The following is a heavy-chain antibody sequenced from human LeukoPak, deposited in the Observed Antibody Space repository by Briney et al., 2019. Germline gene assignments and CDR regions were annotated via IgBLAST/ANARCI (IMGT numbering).Heavy chain of an antibody. CDR3: ATVAAAGYYDY. CDR1: GFSFSDAW. J-gene: IGHJ4*02. CDR2: IKSNTDGGTT. V-gene: IGHV3-15*01. D-gene: IGHD6-13*01. Sequence: GGSLRLSCAASGFSFSDAWMSWVRQAPGKGLEWVGRIKSNTDGGTTDYAAHVKGRFTISRDDSKDSLYLQMYSLKIEDTAVYYCATVAAAGYYDYRGQGTLVTVSS.